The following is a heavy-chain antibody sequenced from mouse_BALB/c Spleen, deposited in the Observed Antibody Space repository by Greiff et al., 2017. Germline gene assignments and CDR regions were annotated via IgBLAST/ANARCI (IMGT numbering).Heavy chain of an antibody. CDR3: ARRGAYYDYDRDYAMDY. CDR2: IDPSDSYT. J-gene: IGHJ4*01. V-gene: IGHV1-69*02. D-gene: IGHD2-4*01. CDR1: GYTFTSYW. Sequence: QVQLQQPGAELVKPGASVKLSCKASGYTFTSYWMHWVKQRPGQGLEWIGEIDPSDSYTNYNQKFKGKATLTVDKSSSTAYMQLSSLTSEDSAVYYCARRGAYYDYDRDYAMDYWGQGTSVTVSS.